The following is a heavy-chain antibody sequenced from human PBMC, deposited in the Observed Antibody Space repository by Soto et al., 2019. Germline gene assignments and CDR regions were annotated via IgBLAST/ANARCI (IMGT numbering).Heavy chain of an antibody. CDR1: GFTFSSYG. J-gene: IGHJ3*02. CDR2: ISYDGSNK. V-gene: IGHV3-30*18. CDR3: AKGITIFGVVTKAHDAFDI. D-gene: IGHD3-3*01. Sequence: QVQLVESGGGVVQPGRSLRLSCAASGFTFSSYGMHWVRQAPGKGLEWVAVISYDGSNKYYADSVKGRFTISRDNSKNPLYLQMNSLRAEDTAVYYCAKGITIFGVVTKAHDAFDIWGQGKMVTVSS.